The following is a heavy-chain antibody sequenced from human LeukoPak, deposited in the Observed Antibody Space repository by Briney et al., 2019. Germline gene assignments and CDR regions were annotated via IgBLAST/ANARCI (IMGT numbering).Heavy chain of an antibody. CDR1: GFTFDDYG. V-gene: IGHV3-20*04. CDR3: ARGNYDFWSGYYLV. D-gene: IGHD3-3*01. CDR2: INWNGGST. J-gene: IGHJ6*04. Sequence: GGSLRLSCAASGFTFDDYGMSWVRQAPGKGLEWVSGINWNGGSTGYADSVKGRFTISRDNAKISLYLQMNSLRAEDTALYYCARGNYDFWSGYYLVWGKGTTVTVSS.